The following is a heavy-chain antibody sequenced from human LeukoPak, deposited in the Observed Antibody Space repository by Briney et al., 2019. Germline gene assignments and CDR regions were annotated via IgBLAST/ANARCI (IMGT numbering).Heavy chain of an antibody. CDR2: IYYSGST. J-gene: IGHJ6*03. D-gene: IGHD6-13*01. V-gene: IGHV4-39*07. CDR3: ARSSWTPGGLYYYYYMDV. Sequence: SETLSLTCTVSGGSISSSGYYWNWIRQPPGKGLEWIGTIYYSGSTNYNPSLKSRVTISVDTSKNQFSLKLSSVTAADTAVYYCARSSWTPGGLYYYYYMDVWGKGTTVTISS. CDR1: GGSISSSGYY.